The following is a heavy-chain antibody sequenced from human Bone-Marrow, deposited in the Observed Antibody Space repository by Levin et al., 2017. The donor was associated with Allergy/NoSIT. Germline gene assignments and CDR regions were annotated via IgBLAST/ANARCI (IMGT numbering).Heavy chain of an antibody. Sequence: GASVKVSCAASGFTFSSYWMSWVRQAPGKGLEWVANIKQDGSEKYYVDSVKGRFTISRDNAKNSLYLQMNSLRAEDTAVYYCARGIQLWSPGSEYWGQGTLVTVSS. V-gene: IGHV3-7*01. CDR3: ARGIQLWSPGSEY. J-gene: IGHJ4*02. CDR1: GFTFSSYW. D-gene: IGHD5-18*01. CDR2: IKQDGSEK.